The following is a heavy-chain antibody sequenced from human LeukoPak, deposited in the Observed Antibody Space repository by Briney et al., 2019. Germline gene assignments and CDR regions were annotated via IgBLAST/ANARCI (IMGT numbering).Heavy chain of an antibody. J-gene: IGHJ6*02. CDR2: IYSGGST. CDR3: ARTRGDYDFWSGGYGMDV. CDR1: GFTVNSNY. V-gene: IGHV3-53*01. Sequence: PGGSLRLSCAASGFTVNSNYMSWVRQAPGKGLEWVSVIYSGGSTYYADSVKGRFTISRDNSKNTLYLQMNSLRAEDTAVYYCARTRGDYDFWSGGYGMDVWGQGTTVTVSS. D-gene: IGHD3-3*01.